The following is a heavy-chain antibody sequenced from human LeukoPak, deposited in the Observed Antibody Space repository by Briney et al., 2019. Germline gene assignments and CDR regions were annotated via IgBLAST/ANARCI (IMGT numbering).Heavy chain of an antibody. Sequence: PSETLSLTCTVSGGSISSSSYYWGWIRQPPGKGLEWIGSIYYSGSTYYNPSLKSRVTMSVDTSKNQFSLKLSSVTAADTAVYYCARDGPDSSGYFYWGQGTLVTVSS. J-gene: IGHJ4*02. CDR1: GGSISSSSYY. V-gene: IGHV4-39*07. CDR2: IYYSGST. CDR3: ARDGPDSSGYFY. D-gene: IGHD3-22*01.